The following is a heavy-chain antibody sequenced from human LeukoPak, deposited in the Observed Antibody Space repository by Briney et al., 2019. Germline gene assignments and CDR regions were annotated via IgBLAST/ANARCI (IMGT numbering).Heavy chain of an antibody. CDR1: GASISRSTFF. CDR2: IFYIGST. Sequence: SGTLSLTCNFSGASISRSTFFWGWIRQPPGKGLEWIGSIFYIGSTYYNPSLRSRVIVSLDTSKNQFSLKLISVTATDTAVYYCAAMTYNSGWHWNFDYWGRGTLVTVSS. V-gene: IGHV4-39*01. CDR3: AAMTYNSGWHWNFDY. J-gene: IGHJ4*02. D-gene: IGHD6-19*01.